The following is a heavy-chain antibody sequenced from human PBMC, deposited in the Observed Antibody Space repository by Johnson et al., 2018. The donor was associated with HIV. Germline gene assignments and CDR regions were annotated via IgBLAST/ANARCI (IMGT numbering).Heavy chain of an antibody. V-gene: IGHV3-23*04. CDR2: ISGSGGST. CDR1: GFTFSSYA. D-gene: IGHD3-9*01. CDR3: ARGGYYDILTGYYALAAFDI. J-gene: IGHJ3*02. Sequence: MQLVESGGGLVQPGGSLRLSCAASGFTFSSYAMSWVRQAPGKGLEWVSAISGSGGSTYYADSVKGRFTISRDNSKNSLYLQMNSLKTEDTAVYYCARGGYYDILTGYYALAAFDIWGQGTMVTVSS.